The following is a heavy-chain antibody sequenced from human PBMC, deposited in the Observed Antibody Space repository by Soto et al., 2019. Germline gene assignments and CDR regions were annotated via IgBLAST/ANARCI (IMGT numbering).Heavy chain of an antibody. CDR3: ARETYGDYVGYFDP. CDR1: GDPISGNY. D-gene: IGHD4-17*01. J-gene: IGHJ5*02. V-gene: IGHV4-59*12. CDR2: VYYTGST. Sequence: SETLSLTCTVSGDPISGNYWSWIRQPPGKRPEWIGYVYYTGSTNYNPSLNSRITISVDTSKNQFSLKVSSVTAADTAVYYCARETYGDYVGYFDPWGQGTLVTVSS.